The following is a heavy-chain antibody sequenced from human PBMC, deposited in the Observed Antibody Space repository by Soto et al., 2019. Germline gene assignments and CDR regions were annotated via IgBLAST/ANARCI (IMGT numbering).Heavy chain of an antibody. CDR3: AKDFGYNYGYDAFDI. J-gene: IGHJ3*02. Sequence: PGGSLRLSCAASGFTFSSDAMSWVRQAPGKGLEWVSGISGSGGSTYYVDSVKGRFTISRDNSKNTLYLQMNSLRAEDTAVYYCAKDFGYNYGYDAFDIWGQGTMVTVSS. V-gene: IGHV3-23*01. D-gene: IGHD5-18*01. CDR2: ISGSGGST. CDR1: GFTFSSDA.